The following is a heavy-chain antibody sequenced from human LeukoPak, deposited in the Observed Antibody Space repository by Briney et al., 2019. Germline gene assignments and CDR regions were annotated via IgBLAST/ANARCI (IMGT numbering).Heavy chain of an antibody. V-gene: IGHV4-59*01. CDR1: GGSISSYY. J-gene: IGHJ4*02. CDR3: ARGRDGGNYTPLDY. Sequence: SETLSLTCTVSGGSISSYYWSWIRQPPGKRLELIGYIYYSGSTNYNPSLKSRVTMAVDTSKKQFSLKLSSVTAADTAVYYCARGRDGGNYTPLDYWGQGTLVTVSS. D-gene: IGHD4-23*01. CDR2: IYYSGST.